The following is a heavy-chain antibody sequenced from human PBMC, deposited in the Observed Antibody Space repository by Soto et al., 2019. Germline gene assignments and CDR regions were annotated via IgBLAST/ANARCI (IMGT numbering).Heavy chain of an antibody. Sequence: QMQVVQSGPEVKKPGTSVKVSCKTSGFMFTSSAMQWVRQARGQRLEWIGWLVVGSGNTHYAQHFQERVTLTRDMSTGTAYRELSSLRSEDTAVYYCAAVPVLRFLKWLPAYFDYWGQGTLVTVSS. CDR2: LVVGSGNT. CDR1: GFMFTSSA. V-gene: IGHV1-58*02. D-gene: IGHD3-3*01. CDR3: AAVPVLRFLKWLPAYFDY. J-gene: IGHJ4*02.